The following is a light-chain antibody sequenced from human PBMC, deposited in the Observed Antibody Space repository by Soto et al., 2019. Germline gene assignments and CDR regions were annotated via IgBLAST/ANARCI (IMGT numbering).Light chain of an antibody. CDR3: QQYNSYSPLT. CDR1: QSISSW. CDR2: KAS. J-gene: IGKJ4*01. V-gene: IGKV1-5*03. Sequence: DIQMTPSPSTLSASVGDRVNITCRASQSISSWLAWYQQKPGKAPKLLIYKASGLESGVPSRFSGSGSGTDFTLTISSLQPDDFATYYCQQYNSYSPLTFGGGTKVDIK.